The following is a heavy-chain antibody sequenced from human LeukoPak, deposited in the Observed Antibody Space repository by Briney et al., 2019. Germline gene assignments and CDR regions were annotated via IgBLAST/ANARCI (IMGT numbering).Heavy chain of an antibody. J-gene: IGHJ6*03. Sequence: SETLSLTCTVSGGSISSYYWSWIRQPPGKGLEWIGYIYYSGSTNYNPPLKSRVTISVDTPKNQFSLKLSSVTAADTAVYYCARDRVVVVPAAIPSYYMDVWGKGTTVTVSS. CDR1: GGSISSYY. CDR3: ARDRVVVVPAAIPSYYMDV. V-gene: IGHV4-59*01. CDR2: IYYSGST. D-gene: IGHD2-2*01.